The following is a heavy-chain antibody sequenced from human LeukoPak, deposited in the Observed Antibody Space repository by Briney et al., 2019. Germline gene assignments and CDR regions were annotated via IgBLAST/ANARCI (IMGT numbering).Heavy chain of an antibody. D-gene: IGHD6-13*01. CDR3: AKTRPLDSSSWSHGDY. CDR1: GITFSSYA. V-gene: IGHV3-23*01. CDR2: ISGSGDST. J-gene: IGHJ4*02. Sequence: GGSLRLSCAASGITFSSYAMDWVRQAPGKGLEWVSAISGSGDSTYYGDSLNGRFTISRDNSKNTLYLQMNSLRAEDTAVYYCAKTRPLDSSSWSHGDYWGQGTLVTVSS.